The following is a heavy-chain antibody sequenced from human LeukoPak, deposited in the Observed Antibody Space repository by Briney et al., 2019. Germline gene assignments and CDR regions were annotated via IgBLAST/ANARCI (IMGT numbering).Heavy chain of an antibody. CDR3: ARGAARQVY. Sequence: SETLSLTCAVYGGSFSGYYWSWVRQPPGKGLGWVGEINHSGSTNYNPSLKGGVTISVDTSKNQFSLKLSSVTAADTAVYYCARGAARQVYWGQGTLVTVSS. CDR2: INHSGST. D-gene: IGHD6-6*01. CDR1: GGSFSGYY. V-gene: IGHV4-34*01. J-gene: IGHJ4*02.